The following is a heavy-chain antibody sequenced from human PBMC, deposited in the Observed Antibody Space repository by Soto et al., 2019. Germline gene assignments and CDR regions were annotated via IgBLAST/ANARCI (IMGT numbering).Heavy chain of an antibody. D-gene: IGHD6-6*01. CDR3: ARIYSSSSSYYYMDV. V-gene: IGHV4-34*01. CDR1: GGSFSGYY. CDR2: INHSGST. J-gene: IGHJ6*03. Sequence: SETLSLTCAVYGGSFSGYYWSWIRQPPGKGLEWIGEINHSGSTNYNPSLKSRVTISVDTSKNQFSLKLSSVTAADTAVYYCARIYSSSSSYYYMDVWGKGTTVTVSS.